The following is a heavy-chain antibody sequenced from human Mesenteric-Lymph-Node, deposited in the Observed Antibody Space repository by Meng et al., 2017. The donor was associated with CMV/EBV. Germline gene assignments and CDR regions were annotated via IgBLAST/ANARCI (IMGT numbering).Heavy chain of an antibody. D-gene: IGHD2-2*01. J-gene: IGHJ6*02. CDR1: GFIFSDCC. V-gene: IGHV3-11*04. CDR2: ISSSGSTI. CDR3: ARDDCSSTSCSLPWYYYYGMDV. Sequence: GGSLRLSCTVSGFIFSDCCMSWIRQAPGKGLEWVSYISSSGSTIYYADSVKGRFTISRDNAKNSLYLQMNSLRAEDTAVYYCARDDCSSTSCSLPWYYYYGMDVWGQGNAGHRLL.